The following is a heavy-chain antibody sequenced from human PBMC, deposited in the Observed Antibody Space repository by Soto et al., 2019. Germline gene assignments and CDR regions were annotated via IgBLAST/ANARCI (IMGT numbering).Heavy chain of an antibody. Sequence: GASVKVSCKASGYTFTSYAMHWVRQAPGQRLELMGWINAGNGNTKYAQKFEGRVTITRDTSASTAYMELSSLRSEDTAVYYCARDYSGHDAFDIWSQGTMVAVSS. CDR3: ARDYSGHDAFDI. D-gene: IGHD1-26*01. V-gene: IGHV1-3*01. CDR2: INAGNGNT. CDR1: GYTFTSYA. J-gene: IGHJ3*02.